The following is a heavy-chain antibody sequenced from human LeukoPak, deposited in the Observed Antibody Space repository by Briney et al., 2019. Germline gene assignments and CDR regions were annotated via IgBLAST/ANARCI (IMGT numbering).Heavy chain of an antibody. Sequence: PGGSLRLSCAASGFTFSSYGMHWVRQAPGKGLEWVAFIRYDGSNKYYADSVKGRFTISRDNSKNTLYLQMNSLRAEDTAVYYCARDFSIVLMVYAFDYWGQGTLVTVSS. J-gene: IGHJ4*02. CDR1: GFTFSSYG. V-gene: IGHV3-30*02. CDR2: IRYDGSNK. D-gene: IGHD2-8*01. CDR3: ARDFSIVLMVYAFDY.